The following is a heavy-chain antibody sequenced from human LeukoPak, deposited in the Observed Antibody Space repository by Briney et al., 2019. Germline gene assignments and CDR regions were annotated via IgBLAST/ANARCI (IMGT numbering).Heavy chain of an antibody. CDR2: IIPIFGTA. CDR1: GGTFSSYA. CDR3: ARPRTSGARSAKFDY. J-gene: IGHJ4*02. D-gene: IGHD1-26*01. V-gene: IGHV1-69*13. Sequence: GASVKVSCEASGGTFSSYAISWVRQAPGQGLEWMGGIIPIFGTANYAQKFQGRVTITADESTSTAYMELSSLRSEDTAVYYCARPRTSGARSAKFDYWGQGTLVTVSS.